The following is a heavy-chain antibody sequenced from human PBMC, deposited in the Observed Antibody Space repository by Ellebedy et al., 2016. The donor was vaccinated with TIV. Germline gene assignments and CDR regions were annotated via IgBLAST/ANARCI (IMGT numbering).Heavy chain of an antibody. J-gene: IGHJ4*02. CDR2: IIPIFGTA. Sequence: ASVKVSCKASGGTFSSYAISWVRQAPGQGLEWMGGIIPIFGTANYAQKFQGRVTITADESTSTAYMELSSLRSEDTAVYYCARDVKGVDMGGFDYWGQGTLVTVSS. CDR3: ARDVKGVDMGGFDY. CDR1: GGTFSSYA. D-gene: IGHD5-24*01. V-gene: IGHV1-69*13.